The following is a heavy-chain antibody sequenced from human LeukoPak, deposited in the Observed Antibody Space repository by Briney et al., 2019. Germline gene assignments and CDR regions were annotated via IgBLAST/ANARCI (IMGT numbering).Heavy chain of an antibody. CDR1: GGSFSGYS. CDR2: INHSGST. CDR3: ARVPRLFYSNYRYFDY. V-gene: IGHV4-34*01. Sequence: PSETLSLTCAVYGGSFSGYSWSWIRQPPGKGLELIGEINHSGSTNYNPSLKSRVTISVDTSKNQFSLKLSSVTAADTVVYYCARVPRLFYSNYRYFDYWGQGTLVTVSS. D-gene: IGHD4-11*01. J-gene: IGHJ4*02.